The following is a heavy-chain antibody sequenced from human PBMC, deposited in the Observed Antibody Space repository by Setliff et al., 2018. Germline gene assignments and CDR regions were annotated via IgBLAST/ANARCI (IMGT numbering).Heavy chain of an antibody. V-gene: IGHV4-61*05. J-gene: IGHJ6*03. CDR3: ARARYSSGWYGGGGAFYYMDA. Sequence: PSETLSLTCTVSGGSISTSSYWTWIRQPPGKGLEWVGHIYYTGSTSYNASVKSRVTVSLDTSKNQFSLKLTSVTAADTAVYYCARARYSSGWYGGGGAFYYMDAWGKGTTVTVSS. CDR1: GGSISTSSY. D-gene: IGHD6-19*01. CDR2: IYYTGST.